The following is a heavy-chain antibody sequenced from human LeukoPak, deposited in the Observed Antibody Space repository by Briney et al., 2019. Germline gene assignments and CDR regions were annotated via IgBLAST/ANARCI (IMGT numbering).Heavy chain of an antibody. J-gene: IGHJ4*02. CDR3: TTITVASNFDY. CDR2: ISSSGTTT. CDR1: GLSFSVYE. Sequence: GGSLRLSCAASGLSFSVYEIHWVRQAPGKGLEWIADISSSGTTTYYADSVKGRFTISRDNAKNSLYLQMNSLGAEDTAVYYCTTITVASNFDYWGQGTLVTVSS. V-gene: IGHV3-48*03. D-gene: IGHD6-19*01.